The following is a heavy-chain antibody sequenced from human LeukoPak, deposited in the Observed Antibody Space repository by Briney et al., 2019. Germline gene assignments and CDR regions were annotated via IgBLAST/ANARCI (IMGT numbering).Heavy chain of an antibody. V-gene: IGHV1-18*01. CDR1: GYIFTSYG. J-gene: IGHJ4*02. CDR3: ARDPTGSYDFDH. CDR2: ISADNGDT. Sequence: ASVKDSCKASGYIFTSYGISWVRQAPGQGLEWMGWISADNGDTIYAQKLQGRVTVTTDTSTRTAYMELRSLTSDDTAVYYCARDPTGSYDFDHWGQGTLVTVSS. D-gene: IGHD1-26*01.